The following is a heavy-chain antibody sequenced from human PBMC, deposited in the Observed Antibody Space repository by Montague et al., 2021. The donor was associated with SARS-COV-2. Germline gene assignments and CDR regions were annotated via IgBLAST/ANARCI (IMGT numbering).Heavy chain of an antibody. CDR2: MYYSGST. Sequence: SETLSLTCTVSGGSISSSTYYWCWIRQPPGKGPEWIGSMYYSGSTYYNPSLKSRVTISVDTSKNQFSLKLSSVTAADTAVYYCARDIAVAGLFDYWGQGTLVTVSS. J-gene: IGHJ4*02. V-gene: IGHV4-39*07. D-gene: IGHD6-19*01. CDR3: ARDIAVAGLFDY. CDR1: GGSISSSTYY.